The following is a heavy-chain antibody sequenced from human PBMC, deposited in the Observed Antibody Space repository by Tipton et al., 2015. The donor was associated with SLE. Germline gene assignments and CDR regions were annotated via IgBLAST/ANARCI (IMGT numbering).Heavy chain of an antibody. CDR1: GYSISSGYY. J-gene: IGHJ4*02. V-gene: IGHV4-38-2*02. CDR2: INHGGST. CDR3: ARGSQTPLDY. Sequence: TLSLTCTVSGYSISSGYYWGWIRQPPGKGLEWIGEINHGGSTNYNPSLKSRVSISVDATKNQFSLRLSSVTAADTALYYCARGSQTPLDYWGQGTLVSVSS.